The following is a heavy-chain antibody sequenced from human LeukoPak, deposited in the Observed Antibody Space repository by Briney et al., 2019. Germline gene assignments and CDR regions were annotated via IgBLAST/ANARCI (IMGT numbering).Heavy chain of an antibody. CDR1: GGSFSGYY. J-gene: IGHJ4*02. CDR2: INHSGST. V-gene: IGHV4-34*01. Sequence: PSETLSLTCAVYGGSFSGYYWSWIRQPPGKGLEWIGEINHSGSTNYNPSLKSRVTISVDTSKNQFSLKLSSVTAADTAVYYCARGPTIYSSSWFDYWGQGTLVTVSS. D-gene: IGHD6-13*01. CDR3: ARGPTIYSSSWFDY.